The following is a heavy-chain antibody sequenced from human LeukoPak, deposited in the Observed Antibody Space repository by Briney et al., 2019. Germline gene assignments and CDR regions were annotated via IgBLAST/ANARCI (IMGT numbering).Heavy chain of an antibody. D-gene: IGHD3-10*01. V-gene: IGHV3-23*01. CDR3: ATTYYYGSGSYYPPDH. CDR1: GFTFSTYA. Sequence: GGSLRLSCAASGFTFSTYAMTWVRQAPGKGLEWVSSVSASGGRTYYADSVKGRFTISRDNSKNTLYLQMNSLRAEDTAVYYCATTYYYGSGSYYPPDHWGQGTLVTVSS. J-gene: IGHJ4*02. CDR2: VSASGGRT.